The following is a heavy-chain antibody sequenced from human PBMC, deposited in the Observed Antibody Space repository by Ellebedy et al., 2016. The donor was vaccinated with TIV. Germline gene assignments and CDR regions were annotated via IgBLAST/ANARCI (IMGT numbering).Heavy chain of an antibody. Sequence: AASVKVSCKASGYTFTSYAMHWVRQAPGQGLEWMGWISAYNGNTNYAQKLQGRVTMTTDTSTSTAYMELRSLRSDDTAVYYCAREGGYYYDSSGFRYFQHWGQGTLVTVSS. CDR3: AREGGYYYDSSGFRYFQH. CDR1: GYTFTSYA. V-gene: IGHV1-18*01. J-gene: IGHJ1*01. CDR2: ISAYNGNT. D-gene: IGHD3-22*01.